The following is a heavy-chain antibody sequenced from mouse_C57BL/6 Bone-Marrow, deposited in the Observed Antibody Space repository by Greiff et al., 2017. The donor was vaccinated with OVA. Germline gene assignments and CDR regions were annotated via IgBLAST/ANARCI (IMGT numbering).Heavy chain of an antibody. CDR1: GYTFTSYG. J-gene: IGHJ2*01. Sequence: VQLQQSGAELARPGASVKLSCKASGYTFTSYGISWVKQRTGQGLEWIGEIYPRSGNTYYNEKFKGKATLTADKSSSTAYMELRSLTSEDSAVYFCARPYYYGSSLFDDWGQGTTLTVSS. CDR2: IYPRSGNT. V-gene: IGHV1-81*01. CDR3: ARPYYYGSSLFDD. D-gene: IGHD1-1*01.